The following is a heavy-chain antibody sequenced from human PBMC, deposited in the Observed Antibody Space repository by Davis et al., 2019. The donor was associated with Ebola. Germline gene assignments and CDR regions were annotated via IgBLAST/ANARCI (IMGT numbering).Heavy chain of an antibody. CDR3: ARTYRIYGMDV. V-gene: IGHV3-53*01. CDR1: GFTVSSNY. Sequence: PGGSLRLSCAASGFTVSSNYMSWVRQAPGKGLEWVSVIYSGGSTYYADSVKGRFTISRDNSKNTLYLQMNSLRAEDTAVYYCARTYRIYGMDVWGQGTTVTVSS. J-gene: IGHJ6*02. D-gene: IGHD1-26*01. CDR2: IYSGGST.